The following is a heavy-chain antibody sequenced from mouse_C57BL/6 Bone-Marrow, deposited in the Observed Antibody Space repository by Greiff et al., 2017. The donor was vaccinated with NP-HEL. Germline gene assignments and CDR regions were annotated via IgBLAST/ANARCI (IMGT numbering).Heavy chain of an antibody. Sequence: QVQLQQPGAELVKPGASVKLSCKASGYTFTSYWMQWVKQRPGQGLEWIGEIDPSDSYTNYNQKFKGKATLTVDTSSSTAYMQLSSLTSEDSAVYYCATTGSYYAVDYWGQGTAVTVSS. V-gene: IGHV1-50*01. CDR1: GYTFTSYW. J-gene: IGHJ4*01. CDR2: IDPSDSYT. CDR3: ATTGSYYAVDY. D-gene: IGHD4-1*02.